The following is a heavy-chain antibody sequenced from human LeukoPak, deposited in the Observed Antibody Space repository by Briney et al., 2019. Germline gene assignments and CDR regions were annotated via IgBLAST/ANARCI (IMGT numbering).Heavy chain of an antibody. Sequence: ASVKVSCKASGYTFSSYGIRWVRQAPGQGLEWMVWISAYSGNTNYAQMVQGRVTMTTDTSTSTAYMEVRSLRSDDTAMDYCARDVGDIVTIPAAISVPWGQGTLVTVSS. V-gene: IGHV1-18*01. D-gene: IGHD2-2*01. J-gene: IGHJ5*02. CDR1: GYTFSSYG. CDR3: ARDVGDIVTIPAAISVP. CDR2: ISAYSGNT.